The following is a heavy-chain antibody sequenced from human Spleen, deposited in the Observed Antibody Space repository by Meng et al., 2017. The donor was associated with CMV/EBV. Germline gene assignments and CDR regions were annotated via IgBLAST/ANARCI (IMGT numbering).Heavy chain of an antibody. V-gene: IGHV3-30*04. CDR1: TFSSYS. Sequence: TFSSYSMHCVRQAPGKGLEWVAVILYDGGSKYYADSVKGRFTISRDNSKNTLSLEMNSLRVDDTAVYFCARDGAGYYYDDSGYPIDSWGQGTLVTVSS. CDR2: ILYDGGSK. CDR3: ARDGAGYYYDDSGYPIDS. D-gene: IGHD3-22*01. J-gene: IGHJ4*02.